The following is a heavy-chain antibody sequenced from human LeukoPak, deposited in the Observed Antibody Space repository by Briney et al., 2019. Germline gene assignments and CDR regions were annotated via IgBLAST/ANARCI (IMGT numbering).Heavy chain of an antibody. CDR1: GVTFSRYG. J-gene: IGHJ4*02. D-gene: IGHD2-15*01. V-gene: IGHV3-33*01. CDR2: ICYDGSNK. CDR3: AREIDCSGGACYSVLGY. Sequence: GGSLRLSCAASGVTFSRYGMNWVRQAPGKGREGGADICYDGSNKYYRDSLKGRFTISRDNAKNTLYLQMASLRAEDTAVYYCAREIDCSGGACYSVLGYWGQGTLVIVSS.